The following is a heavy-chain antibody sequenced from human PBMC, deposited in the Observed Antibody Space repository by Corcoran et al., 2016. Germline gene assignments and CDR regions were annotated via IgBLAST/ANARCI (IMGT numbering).Heavy chain of an antibody. J-gene: IGHJ5*02. CDR1: GGSFSGYY. D-gene: IGHD2-15*01. CDR2: INHSGST. V-gene: IGHV4-34*01. Sequence: EQLQQWGAGLLKPSETLSLTCAVYGGSFSGYYWSWIRQPPGKGLEWIGEINHSGSTNYNPSLKSRVTISVDTSKNQFSLKLSSVTAADTAVYYCARDIVVVVAASQGFDPWGQGTLVTVSS. CDR3: ARDIVVVVAASQGFDP.